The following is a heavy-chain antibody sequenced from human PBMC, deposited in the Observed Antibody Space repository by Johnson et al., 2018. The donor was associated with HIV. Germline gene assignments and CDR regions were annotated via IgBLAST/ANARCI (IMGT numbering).Heavy chain of an antibody. Sequence: VESGGGVVQPGGSLRLSCVASGFTFSSYGMHWVRQAPGKGLEWVAFIRYDGSNKYYADSVKGRFTISRDNSKNTLYLQMNSLRAEDTAVYYCAKVGGRHDYGDYLGAFDIWGQGTMVTVSS. CDR2: IRYDGSNK. V-gene: IGHV3-30*02. CDR3: AKVGGRHDYGDYLGAFDI. J-gene: IGHJ3*02. D-gene: IGHD4-17*01. CDR1: GFTFSSYG.